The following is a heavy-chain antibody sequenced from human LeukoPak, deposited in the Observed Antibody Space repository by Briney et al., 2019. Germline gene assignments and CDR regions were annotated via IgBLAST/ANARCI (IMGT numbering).Heavy chain of an antibody. D-gene: IGHD3-9*01. CDR1: GFTFSNAW. Sequence: KAGGSLRLSCAASGFTFSNAWMSWVRQAPGKGLEWVGHIKSKTDGGTTDYTAPVQGRFTISRDDSKNTLYLQMNSLKTEDTAVYYCTTERLVHDFWGQGTLVTVSS. CDR2: IKSKTDGGTT. V-gene: IGHV3-15*01. J-gene: IGHJ4*02. CDR3: TTERLVHDF.